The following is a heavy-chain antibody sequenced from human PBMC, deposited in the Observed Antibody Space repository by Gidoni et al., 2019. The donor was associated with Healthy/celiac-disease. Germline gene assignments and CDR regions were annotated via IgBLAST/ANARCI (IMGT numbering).Heavy chain of an antibody. D-gene: IGHD5-12*01. V-gene: IGHV3-21*01. CDR3: ARERDGYNLGIDY. CDR2: ISSSSSYI. Sequence: EVQLVESGGGLVKPGGSLRLSCAASGFTFSSYSMNWVRQAPGKGLEWVSSISSSSSYIYYADSVKDRFTISRDNAKNSLYLQMNSLRAEDTAVYYCARERDGYNLGIDYWGQGTLVTVSS. J-gene: IGHJ4*02. CDR1: GFTFSSYS.